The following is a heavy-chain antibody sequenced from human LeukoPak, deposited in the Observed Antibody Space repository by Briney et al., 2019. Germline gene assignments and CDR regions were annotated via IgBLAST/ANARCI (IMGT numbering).Heavy chain of an antibody. D-gene: IGHD5-18*01. CDR1: GFIFSNYA. CDR3: ARGLWDRIQLWSGSLGYYYYYYMDV. V-gene: IGHV3-30*02. Sequence: GGSLRLSCAASGFIFSNYAMHWVRQAPGKGLEWVTFIRYDGSNKYYAESVKGRFTISRDNSKNTLYLQMNSLRAEDTAVYYCARGLWDRIQLWSGSLGYYYYYYMDVWDKGTTVTVSS. J-gene: IGHJ6*03. CDR2: IRYDGSNK.